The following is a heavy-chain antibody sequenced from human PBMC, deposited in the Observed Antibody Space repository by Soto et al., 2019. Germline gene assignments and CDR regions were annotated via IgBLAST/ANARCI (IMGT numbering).Heavy chain of an antibody. CDR3: ARSGGGYDLGDY. J-gene: IGHJ4*02. CDR1: GYTFIGYY. D-gene: IGHD5-12*01. Sequence: ASVTVSCKASGYTFIGYYIHWVRQAPGQGLEWMGWINPNSGGAKYSQKFQAWVTMTSDTSISTAYMELSRLKSDDTALYYCARSGGGYDLGDYWGQGTLVTVSS. V-gene: IGHV1-2*04. CDR2: INPNSGGA.